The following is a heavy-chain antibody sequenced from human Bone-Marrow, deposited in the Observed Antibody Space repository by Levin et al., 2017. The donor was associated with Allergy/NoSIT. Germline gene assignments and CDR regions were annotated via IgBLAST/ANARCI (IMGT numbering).Heavy chain of an antibody. CDR1: GFTFSSYA. V-gene: IGHV3-30-3*01. D-gene: IGHD5-18*01. CDR2: ISYDGSSK. J-gene: IGHJ6*02. Sequence: GGSLRLSCAASGFTFSSYAMHWVRQAPGKGLEWVAVISYDGSSKYYADSVKGRFTVSRDNSKNTLYRTMKSLNAEDTAEYYCARDMARQLWFPYYHYYGMDVWGQGTTVTVSS. CDR3: ARDMARQLWFPYYHYYGMDV.